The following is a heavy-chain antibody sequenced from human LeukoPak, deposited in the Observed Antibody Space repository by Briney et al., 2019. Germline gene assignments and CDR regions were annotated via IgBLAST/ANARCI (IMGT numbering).Heavy chain of an antibody. V-gene: IGHV1-8*01. CDR1: GYTFTSYD. CDR2: MNPNSGNT. Sequence: GASVKVSCKASGYTFTSYDINWVRQATGQGLEWMGWMNPNSGNTGYAKKSQGRVTMTRNTSISTAYMELSSLRSEDTAVYYCATYSSSSGSFYYYMDVWGKGTTVTVSS. CDR3: ATYSSSSGSFYYYMDV. D-gene: IGHD6-6*01. J-gene: IGHJ6*03.